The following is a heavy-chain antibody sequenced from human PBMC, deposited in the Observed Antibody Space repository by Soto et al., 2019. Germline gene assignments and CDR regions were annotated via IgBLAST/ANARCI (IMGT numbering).Heavy chain of an antibody. Sequence: ASEKLSCKASGYTFTSYGMSLVRHAPLQGLEWMGWISTYSGNTNYAQHLQGRVTMITDTSTCTVYIELRSLRYDDTAVYYCASVNYDSGYAMAVWGQGTTVIVSS. V-gene: IGHV1-18*01. CDR3: ASVNYDSGYAMAV. CDR2: ISTYSGNT. J-gene: IGHJ6*01. CDR1: GYTFTSYG. D-gene: IGHD3-22*01.